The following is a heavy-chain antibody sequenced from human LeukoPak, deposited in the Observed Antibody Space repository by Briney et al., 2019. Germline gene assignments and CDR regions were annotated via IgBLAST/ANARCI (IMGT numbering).Heavy chain of an antibody. CDR1: ASSISSGYY. CDR3: AGYHAYGVTTPPLGY. CDR2: IFHSGST. V-gene: IGHV4-38-2*02. J-gene: IGHJ4*02. D-gene: IGHD4-17*01. Sequence: SETLSLTCTVSASSISSGYYWGLIRQPPGKGLEWIGSIFHSGSTYYNPSLKSRVTISLDSSRNQFSLKLSSVTAADTAVYFCAGYHAYGVTTPPLGYWGQGTLVTVSS.